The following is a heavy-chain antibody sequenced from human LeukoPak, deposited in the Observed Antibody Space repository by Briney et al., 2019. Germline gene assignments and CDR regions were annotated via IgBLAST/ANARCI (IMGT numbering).Heavy chain of an antibody. CDR1: GLTFSSYG. CDR3: AKDFFALRYFDWLLSAAFDI. Sequence: GGTLRLSCAASGLTFSSYGMSWVRQAPGKGLEWVSAISGSGGSTYYADSVKGRFTISRDNSKNTLYLQMNSLRAEDTAVYYCAKDFFALRYFDWLLSAAFDIWGQGTMVTVSS. J-gene: IGHJ3*02. D-gene: IGHD3-9*01. V-gene: IGHV3-23*01. CDR2: ISGSGGST.